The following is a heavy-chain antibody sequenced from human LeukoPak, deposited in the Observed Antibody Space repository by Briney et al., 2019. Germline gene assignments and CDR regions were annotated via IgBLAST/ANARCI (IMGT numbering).Heavy chain of an antibody. V-gene: IGHV3-21*01. Sequence: GGSLRLSCAASGFTFSSYSMNWVRQAPGKGLEWVSSISSSSYIYYADSVKGRFTISRDNAKNSLYLQMNSLRAEDTAVYYCARDRRDRIAAAGIFDYWGQGTLVTASS. CDR1: GFTFSSYS. D-gene: IGHD6-13*01. CDR3: ARDRRDRIAAAGIFDY. CDR2: ISSSSYI. J-gene: IGHJ4*02.